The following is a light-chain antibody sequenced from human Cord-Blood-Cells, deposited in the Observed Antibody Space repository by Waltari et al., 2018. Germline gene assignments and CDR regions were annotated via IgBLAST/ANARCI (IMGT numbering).Light chain of an antibody. CDR2: GAS. J-gene: IGKJ2*01. Sequence: EIVSTQSPGTLSLSPGERATLSCRASQSVSSSYLAWYQQKPGQAPRLLIFGASSRATGIPDRFSGSGSETDFTLTISRLEPEDFAVYYCQQYGSSPPYTFGQGTKLEIK. CDR3: QQYGSSPPYT. CDR1: QSVSSSY. V-gene: IGKV3-20*01.